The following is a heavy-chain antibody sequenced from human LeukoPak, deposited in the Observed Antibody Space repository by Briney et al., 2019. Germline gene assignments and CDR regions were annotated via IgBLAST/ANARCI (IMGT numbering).Heavy chain of an antibody. CDR2: INQDGSET. Sequence: AGGSLRLSCEASRFTFSSFWMSWVRQAPGKGLEWVANINQDGSETYYVDSVKGRFTISRDNAKNSLYLQMNTLRAGDTAVYYCARVPSTYGVALYYFDYWGQGSLVTVSS. D-gene: IGHD3-3*01. CDR3: ARVPSTYGVALYYFDY. J-gene: IGHJ4*02. V-gene: IGHV3-7*01. CDR1: RFTFSSFW.